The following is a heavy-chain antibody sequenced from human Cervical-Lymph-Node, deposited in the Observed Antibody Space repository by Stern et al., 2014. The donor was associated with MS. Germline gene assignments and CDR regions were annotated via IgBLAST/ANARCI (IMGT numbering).Heavy chain of an antibody. V-gene: IGHV1-2*06. CDR2: INPNTGGT. CDR3: ARRDCSSPTCYRLDP. Sequence: QVQLAQSGAEVKKPGASVKVSCKASGYTFTGYYIHWVRQAPGQGLEWVGRINPNTGGTNYAQKFQGRVSMTTDTSISTAYMELSSLTSDDTALYYCARRDCSSPTCYRLDPWGQGTLVTVSS. CDR1: GYTFTGYY. J-gene: IGHJ5*02. D-gene: IGHD2-2*02.